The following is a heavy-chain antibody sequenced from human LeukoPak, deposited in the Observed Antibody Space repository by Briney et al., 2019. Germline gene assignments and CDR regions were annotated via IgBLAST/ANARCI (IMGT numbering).Heavy chain of an antibody. CDR3: ERDVAGSGSL. CDR1: GFTFSSYW. D-gene: IGHD3-10*01. V-gene: IGHV3-74*01. Sequence: LAGGSLRLSCAASGFTFSSYWMHWVRQVPGKGLVWVARINEHGSITDYADSVKDRFTVSRDNAWNTLYLQMNSLRAEDTAVYYCERDVAGSGSLWGQGTLITVSS. J-gene: IGHJ4*02. CDR2: INEHGSIT.